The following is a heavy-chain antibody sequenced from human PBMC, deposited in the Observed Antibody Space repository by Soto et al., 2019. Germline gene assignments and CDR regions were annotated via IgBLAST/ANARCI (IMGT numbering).Heavy chain of an antibody. CDR3: ARDTAMVTRYYYYGMDV. Sequence: GGSLRLSCAASGFTFSDYYMSWIRQAPGKGLEWVSYISSSGSTIYYADSVKGRFTISRDNAKNSLYLQMNSLRAEDTAVYYCARDTAMVTRYYYYGMDVWGQGTTVTVSS. CDR1: GFTFSDYY. D-gene: IGHD5-18*01. CDR2: ISSSGSTI. V-gene: IGHV3-11*01. J-gene: IGHJ6*02.